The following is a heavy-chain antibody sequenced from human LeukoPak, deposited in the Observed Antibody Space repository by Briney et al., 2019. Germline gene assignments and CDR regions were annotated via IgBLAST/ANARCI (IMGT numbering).Heavy chain of an antibody. CDR2: INPNSGGT. Sequence: GASVKVSCKASGYTFTGYYMHWVRQAPGQGLEWMGWINPNSGGTNYAQKFHGRFTMTRDTSIFTAYMELSRLRSDDTAVYYCARGRPTNYYDTSGYYFGGQGTLVTVSS. CDR3: ARGRPTNYYDTSGYYF. CDR1: GYTFTGYY. V-gene: IGHV1-2*02. J-gene: IGHJ4*02. D-gene: IGHD3-22*01.